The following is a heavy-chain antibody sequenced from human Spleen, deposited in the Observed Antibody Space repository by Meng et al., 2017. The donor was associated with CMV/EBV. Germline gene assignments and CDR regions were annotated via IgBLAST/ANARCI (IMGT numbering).Heavy chain of an antibody. CDR3: ARDAPVVPAAITSDKALPFDY. Sequence: SETLSLTCTVSGGSISSSSYYWGWIRQPPRKGLEWIGSIYYSGSTYYNPSLKSRVTISVDTSKNQFSLKLSSVTAADTAVYYCARDAPVVPAAITSDKALPFDYWGQGTLVTVSS. CDR1: GGSISSSSYY. D-gene: IGHD2-2*02. CDR2: IYYSGST. V-gene: IGHV4-39*07. J-gene: IGHJ4*02.